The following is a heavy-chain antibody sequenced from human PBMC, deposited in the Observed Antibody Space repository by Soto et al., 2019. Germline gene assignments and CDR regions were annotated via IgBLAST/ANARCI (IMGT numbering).Heavy chain of an antibody. D-gene: IGHD3-22*01. Sequence: GGSLRLSCAASGFTFSDYYMNWIRLAPGKGLQWVSYISSSSSYTNYADSVKGRFTISRDNAKNSLYLQMNSLRAEDTAVYYCARKNGYYFYIDYWGQGTLVTVSS. J-gene: IGHJ4*02. CDR2: ISSSSSYT. CDR3: ARKNGYYFYIDY. V-gene: IGHV3-11*03. CDR1: GFTFSDYY.